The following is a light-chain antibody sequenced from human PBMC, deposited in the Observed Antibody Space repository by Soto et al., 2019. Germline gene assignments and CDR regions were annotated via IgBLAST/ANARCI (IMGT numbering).Light chain of an antibody. J-gene: IGKJ4*01. V-gene: IGKV1-12*01. CDR3: QQANSFPLT. CDR2: TAS. CDR1: QGISSW. Sequence: DIQMTQSPSSVSASVGDRVTITCRASQGISSWLAWYQQKPGNAPNLLIHTASSLQSGVPSRFSGSGSRTDFALSISSLQPEDFTTYYCQQANSFPLTFGGGTKVEIK.